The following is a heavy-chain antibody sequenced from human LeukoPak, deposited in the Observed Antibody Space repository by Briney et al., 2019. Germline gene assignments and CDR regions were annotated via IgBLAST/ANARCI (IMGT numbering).Heavy chain of an antibody. V-gene: IGHV3-33*01. Sequence: GGSLRLSCAASGFTFSNYGMHWVRQAPGKGLEWVALTWYDGGNEYYADSVKGRFTISRDNSKNTLYLQMNSLRAEGTAVYYCARDQTTFNYWGQGTLVTVSS. D-gene: IGHD4-4*01. J-gene: IGHJ4*02. CDR1: GFTFSNYG. CDR3: ARDQTTFNY. CDR2: TWYDGGNE.